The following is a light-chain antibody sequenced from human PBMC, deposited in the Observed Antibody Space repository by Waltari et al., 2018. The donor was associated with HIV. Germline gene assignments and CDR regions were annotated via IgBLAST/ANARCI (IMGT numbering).Light chain of an antibody. V-gene: IGLV1-44*01. Sequence: SVLTQPPSASGTPGQRVTISCSGSNSNIGRHSVNWYHQVPGTAPKLLIYNNNQRPSGVPDRFSGSKSGTSASLAISGLQSDDEAQYYCAAWDDSLIGVAFGGGTKLTVL. CDR3: AAWDDSLIGVA. CDR2: NNN. CDR1: NSNIGRHS. J-gene: IGLJ3*02.